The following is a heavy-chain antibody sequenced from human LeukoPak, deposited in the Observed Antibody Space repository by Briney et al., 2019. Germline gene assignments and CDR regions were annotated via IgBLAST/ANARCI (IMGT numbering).Heavy chain of an antibody. CDR2: INPDGGIR. CDR3: AREARVGGALQY. V-gene: IGHV3-74*03. CDR1: GLTFSTYW. J-gene: IGHJ4*02. D-gene: IGHD1-26*01. Sequence: GGSLRLSCAASGLTFSTYWMHWVRQAPGKGLAWVARINPDGGIRTYANSVQGRVTISRDTAKDTLFLQMNSLRAEDTAVYYCAREARVGGALQYWGQGTPVTVSS.